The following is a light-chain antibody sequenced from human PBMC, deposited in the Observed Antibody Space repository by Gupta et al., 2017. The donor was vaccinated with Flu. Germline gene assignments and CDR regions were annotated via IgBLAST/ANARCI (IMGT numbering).Light chain of an antibody. Sequence: DTQMTQPPPPLPPAAGDRVTITSRACQGIRDELGWYQQKPGKAPKRLIYAASNLKSGVPSRFSGSGSGTEFTLTLTSLQPEDFATYYCLQHTTYPLTFGGGTKVEIK. CDR2: AAS. CDR1: QGIRDE. V-gene: IGKV1-17*01. CDR3: LQHTTYPLT. J-gene: IGKJ4*01.